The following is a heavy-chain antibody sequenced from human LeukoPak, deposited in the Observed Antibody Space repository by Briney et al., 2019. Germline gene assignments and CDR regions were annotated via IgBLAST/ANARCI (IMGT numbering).Heavy chain of an antibody. D-gene: IGHD1-26*01. Sequence: GASVKVSCKASGYTFTGYYMHWVRQAPGQGLEWMGWINPNSGGTNYAQKFQGRVTLTRDMSTTSVYMELTSLRSEDTAVYYCARDHSGEWELLSGWWFDPWGQGTLVTVSS. CDR1: GYTFTGYY. CDR2: INPNSGGT. CDR3: ARDHSGEWELLSGWWFDP. V-gene: IGHV1-2*02. J-gene: IGHJ5*02.